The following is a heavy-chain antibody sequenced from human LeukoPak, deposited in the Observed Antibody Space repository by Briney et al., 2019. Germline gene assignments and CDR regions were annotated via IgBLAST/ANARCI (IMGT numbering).Heavy chain of an antibody. V-gene: IGHV3-33*01. J-gene: IGHJ4*02. CDR3: ARVLTSSWSKDY. CDR1: GFAFSTCG. CDR2: IWYDGSNK. Sequence: GGSLRLSCAASGFAFSTCGMHWVRQAPGKGLEWVAVIWYDGSNKYYADSVKGRFTISRDNSKNTLYLQMNSLRAEDTAVYYCARVLTSSWSKDYWGQGTLVTVSS. D-gene: IGHD6-13*01.